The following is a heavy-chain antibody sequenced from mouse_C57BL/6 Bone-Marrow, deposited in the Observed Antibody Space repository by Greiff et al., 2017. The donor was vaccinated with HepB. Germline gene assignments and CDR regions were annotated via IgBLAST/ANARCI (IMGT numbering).Heavy chain of an antibody. D-gene: IGHD1-1*01. CDR1: GYTFTSYW. Sequence: VQLQQPGAELVMPGASVKLSCKASGYTFTSYWMHWVKQRPGQGLEWIGEIDPSDSYTNYNQKFKGKATLTVDKSSSTAYMQLSSLTSEDSAVYYSARDTTVVGAYWGKGTMVTVSA. J-gene: IGHJ3*01. CDR3: ARDTTVVGAY. V-gene: IGHV1-69*01. CDR2: IDPSDSYT.